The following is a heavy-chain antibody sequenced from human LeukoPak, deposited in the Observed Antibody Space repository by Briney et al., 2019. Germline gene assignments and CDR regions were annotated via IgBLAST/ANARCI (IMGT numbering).Heavy chain of an antibody. CDR2: IYYSGST. V-gene: IGHV4-4*02. CDR1: GGSISSTNW. D-gene: IGHD1-26*01. CDR3: ARKRVVGAPFDY. J-gene: IGHJ4*02. Sequence: SGTLSLTCAVSGGSISSTNWWGWVRQPPGKGLEWIGEIYYSGSTNYNPSLKSRVTISVDKSKNQFSLKLSSVTAADTAVYYCARKRVVGAPFDYWGQGTLVTVSS.